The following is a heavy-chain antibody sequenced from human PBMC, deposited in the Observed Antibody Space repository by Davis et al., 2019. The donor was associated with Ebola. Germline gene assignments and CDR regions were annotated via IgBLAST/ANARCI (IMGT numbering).Heavy chain of an antibody. CDR3: ARSMGYYYGSSGHGTCDY. CDR1: GGSISSGGYY. CDR2: IYYSGST. Sequence: MPSETLSLTCTVSGGSISSGGYYWSWIRQHPGKGLEWIGYIYYSGSTYYNPSLKSRVIISVDTSKNQFSLKLSSLTAADTAVYYCARSMGYYYGSSGHGTCDYWGQGTLVTVSS. V-gene: IGHV4-31*03. D-gene: IGHD3-22*01. J-gene: IGHJ4*02.